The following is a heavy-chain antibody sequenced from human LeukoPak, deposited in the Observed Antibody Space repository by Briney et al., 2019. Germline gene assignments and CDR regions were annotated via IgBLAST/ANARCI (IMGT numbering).Heavy chain of an antibody. J-gene: IGHJ6*02. Sequence: SETLSLTCTVSGGSISGHYWSWIRQPPGKGLEWVGYMHFNGDTDYNPSLKSRVSISVDTSKNRFSLNLNSVTAADTAVYYCASSPHYYYPMDVWGQGTTVTVSS. CDR2: MHFNGDT. CDR3: ASSPHYYYPMDV. CDR1: GGSISGHY. V-gene: IGHV4-59*08.